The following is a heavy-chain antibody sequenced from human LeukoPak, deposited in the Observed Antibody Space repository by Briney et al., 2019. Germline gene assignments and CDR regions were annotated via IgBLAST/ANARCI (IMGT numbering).Heavy chain of an antibody. J-gene: IGHJ6*04. V-gene: IGHV3-48*03. D-gene: IGHD3-10*02. Sequence: GGSLRLSCAASGFTFSSYEMNWVRQAPGKGLEWVSYISSNGSTIYYADSVKGRFTISRDNAKNSLYLQMNSLRAEDTAVYYCAELGITMIGGVWGKGTTVTVSS. CDR3: AELGITMIGGV. CDR2: ISSNGSTI. CDR1: GFTFSSYE.